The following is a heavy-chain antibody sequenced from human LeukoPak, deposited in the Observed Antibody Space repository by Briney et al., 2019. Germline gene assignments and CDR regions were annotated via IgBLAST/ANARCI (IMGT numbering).Heavy chain of an antibody. CDR2: IYHSGST. D-gene: IGHD3-22*01. CDR1: GGSISSGGYS. V-gene: IGHV4-30-2*01. Sequence: PSQTLSLTCAVSGGSISSGGYSWSWIRQPPGKGLEWIGYIYHSGSTYYNPSLKSRVTISVDRSKNQFSLKPSSVTAADTAVYYCARVNRGIVVVITAGGAFDIWGQGTMVTVSS. CDR3: ARVNRGIVVVITAGGAFDI. J-gene: IGHJ3*02.